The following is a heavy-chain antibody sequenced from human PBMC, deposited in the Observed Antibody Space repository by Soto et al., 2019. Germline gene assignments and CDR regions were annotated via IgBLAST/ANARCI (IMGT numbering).Heavy chain of an antibody. D-gene: IGHD4-17*01. CDR3: ARGGSYGDLHWYFDL. Sequence: QVQLQESGPGLVRPSQTLALSCSVSGASINTGNYFWNWIRQHPGGDLEWIGYIYYNGGIDYNPSLKSGVTDSEDTSKNQFSLKLDSVTAADTAVYFCARGGSYGDLHWYFDLWGRGTLVTVSS. CDR2: IYYNGGI. V-gene: IGHV4-31*03. J-gene: IGHJ2*01. CDR1: GASINTGNYF.